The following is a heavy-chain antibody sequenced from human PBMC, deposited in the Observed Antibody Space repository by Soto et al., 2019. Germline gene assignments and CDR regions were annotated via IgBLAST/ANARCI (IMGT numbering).Heavy chain of an antibody. CDR2: ISGSGGST. CDR1: GFTFSGYA. Sequence: GGSLRLSCAASGFTFSGYAMSCVRQAPGKGLEWVSAISGSGGSTYYADSVKGRFTISRDNSKNTLYLQMNSLRAEDTAVYYCAKYDDILTDAWGQGTLVTVSS. V-gene: IGHV3-23*01. J-gene: IGHJ5*02. CDR3: AKYDDILTDA. D-gene: IGHD3-9*01.